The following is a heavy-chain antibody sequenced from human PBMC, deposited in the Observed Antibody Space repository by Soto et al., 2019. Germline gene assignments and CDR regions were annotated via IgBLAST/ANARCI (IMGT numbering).Heavy chain of an antibody. J-gene: IGHJ4*02. V-gene: IGHV4-38-2*01. CDR1: GYSISSGYY. Sequence: SETLSLTCAVSGYSISSGYYCGWIRQPPGKGLEWIGSIYHSGSTYYNPSLKSRVTISVDTSKNQFSLKLSSVTAADTAVYYCARLGTTVTNFDYWGQGTLVTVSS. CDR2: IYHSGST. CDR3: ARLGTTVTNFDY. D-gene: IGHD4-17*01.